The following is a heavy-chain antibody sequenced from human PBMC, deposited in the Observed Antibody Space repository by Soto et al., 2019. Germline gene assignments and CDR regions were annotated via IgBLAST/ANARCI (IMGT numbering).Heavy chain of an antibody. V-gene: IGHV3-48*03. CDR3: VRDLHEPLPADVLQVAN. D-gene: IGHD1-1*01. CDR1: GFTFSSYE. Sequence: PGGSLRLSCAASGFTFSSYEMHWVRQAPGKGLEWISYISSTGSGTHYADSVKGRFTISRDNARNSLSLQMNSLRAEDTAIYCCVRDLHEPLPADVLQVANWGQGTQVTVSS. CDR2: ISSTGSGT. J-gene: IGHJ4*02.